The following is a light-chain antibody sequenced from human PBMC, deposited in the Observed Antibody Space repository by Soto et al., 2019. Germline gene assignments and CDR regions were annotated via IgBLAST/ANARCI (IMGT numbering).Light chain of an antibody. J-gene: IGKJ5*01. V-gene: IGKV3D-11*02. CDR3: QQRSNWL. Sequence: EIVLTQSPGTLSLSPGERATLSCRASQSVSSSYLAWYQQKPGQAPRLLIYGASNRATGIPARFSGSGPGTDFTPTISSLEPEDFAVYYCQQRSNWLFGQGTRLEIK. CDR2: GAS. CDR1: QSVSSSY.